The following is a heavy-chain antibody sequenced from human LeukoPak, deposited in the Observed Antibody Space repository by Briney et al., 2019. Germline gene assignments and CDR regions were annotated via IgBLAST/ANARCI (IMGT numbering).Heavy chain of an antibody. D-gene: IGHD6-19*01. Sequence: GGSLRLSCAASGFTFSSYAMSWVRQAPGKGLEWVSSINGSGDNTYYAESVKGRFTISRDNSKNTLFLQMNSLRAEDTAVFYCAKRSGYTTGWFFDFWGQGTLVTVSS. CDR3: AKRSGYTTGWFFDF. J-gene: IGHJ4*02. CDR1: GFTFSSYA. CDR2: INGSGDNT. V-gene: IGHV3-23*01.